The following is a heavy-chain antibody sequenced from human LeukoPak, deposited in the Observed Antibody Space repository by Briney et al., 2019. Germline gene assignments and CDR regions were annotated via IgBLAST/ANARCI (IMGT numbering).Heavy chain of an antibody. CDR2: ISYAGNNK. J-gene: IGHJ4*02. CDR1: GYTFTGYY. V-gene: IGHV3-30-3*02. Sequence: SCKASGYTFTGYYMHWVRQAPGKGLEWVAFISYAGNNKYYADSVKGRFTTSRDDSKNTLDLQMNSLRPEDTAVYYCAKDRSGSYCIDYWGQGTLVAVST. D-gene: IGHD1-26*01. CDR3: AKDRSGSYCIDY.